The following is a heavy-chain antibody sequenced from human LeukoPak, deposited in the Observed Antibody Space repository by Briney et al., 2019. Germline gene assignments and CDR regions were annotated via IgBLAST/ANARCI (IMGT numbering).Heavy chain of an antibody. Sequence: AETLSLTCAVYGGSFSGYYWSWIRQPPGKGLEWIGEINHSGSTNYNPSLKSRVTISVDPSKNQFSLKLSSVTAADTAVYYCARGRKTVLWFGEGFDPWGQGTLVTVSS. V-gene: IGHV4-34*01. CDR2: INHSGST. D-gene: IGHD3-10*01. J-gene: IGHJ5*02. CDR1: GGSFSGYY. CDR3: ARGRKTVLWFGEGFDP.